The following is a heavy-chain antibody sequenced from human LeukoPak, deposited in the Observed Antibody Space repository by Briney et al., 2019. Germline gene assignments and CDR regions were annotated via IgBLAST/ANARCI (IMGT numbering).Heavy chain of an antibody. Sequence: ASVKVSCKASGGTFSSYAISWVRQAPGQGLEWMGGIIPIFGTANYAQKFQGRVTITADESTSTAYMELSSLRSEDTAVYCCATGTSWSFDYWGQGTLVTVSS. D-gene: IGHD2-2*01. CDR3: ATGTSWSFDY. CDR2: IIPIFGTA. CDR1: GGTFSSYA. V-gene: IGHV1-69*13. J-gene: IGHJ4*02.